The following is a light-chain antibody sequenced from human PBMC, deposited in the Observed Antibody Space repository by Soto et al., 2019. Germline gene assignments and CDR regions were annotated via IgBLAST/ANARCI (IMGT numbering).Light chain of an antibody. CDR3: MQGLQTPVN. Sequence: IVMTQSPLSLPVTPGEPASISCRSSQSLLHSNGYTYLDWYLQKPGQSPQLLIDLGSERASGVPHRFSGSKSVTDFTLKISRVETVDVVMYYCMQGLQTPVNLGQGTRLEIK. J-gene: IGKJ5*01. V-gene: IGKV2-28*01. CDR2: LGS. CDR1: QSLLHSNGYTY.